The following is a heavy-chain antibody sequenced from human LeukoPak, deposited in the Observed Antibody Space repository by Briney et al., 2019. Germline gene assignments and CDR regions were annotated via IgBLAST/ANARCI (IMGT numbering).Heavy chain of an antibody. D-gene: IGHD1/OR15-1a*01. V-gene: IGHV3-72*01. CDR1: GFKFSDHY. J-gene: IGHJ6*02. Sequence: PGGSLRLSCAASGFKFSDHYIDWVRQAPGKGLEWVGRSRNKASSYTTEYAASVEGRFTISRDVSESSLYLQMNSLRTEDTAVYYCGRIAINPNNARDVWAKGPRSPSP. CDR2: SRNKASSYTT. CDR3: GRIAINPNNARDV.